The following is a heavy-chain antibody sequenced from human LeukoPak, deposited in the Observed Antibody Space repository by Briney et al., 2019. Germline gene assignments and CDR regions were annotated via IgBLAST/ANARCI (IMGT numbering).Heavy chain of an antibody. J-gene: IGHJ3*02. CDR1: GFTISSYA. CDR3: ASGRAKAAFDT. Sequence: GGSLRLSCAASGFTISSYAMHWVRQTPGKGLEWVAVISYDGSNKYYADSVKGRFTISRDNSKNTLYLQMNSLRAEDTAVYYCASGRAKAAFDTWGQGTMVTVSS. CDR2: ISYDGSNK. V-gene: IGHV3-30*01. D-gene: IGHD1-26*01.